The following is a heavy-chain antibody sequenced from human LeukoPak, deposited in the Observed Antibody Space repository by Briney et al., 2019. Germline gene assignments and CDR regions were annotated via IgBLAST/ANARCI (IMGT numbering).Heavy chain of an antibody. CDR2: INPNSGGT. CDR3: ARDLGTSEIFDP. Sequence: ASVKVSCKASGGTFSSYAISWVRQAPGQGLEWMGWINPNSGGTNYAQKFQGRVTMTRDTSISTAYMELSRLRSDDTAVYYCARDLGTSEIFDPWGQGTLVTVSS. V-gene: IGHV1-2*02. CDR1: GGTFSSYA. J-gene: IGHJ5*02. D-gene: IGHD5-24*01.